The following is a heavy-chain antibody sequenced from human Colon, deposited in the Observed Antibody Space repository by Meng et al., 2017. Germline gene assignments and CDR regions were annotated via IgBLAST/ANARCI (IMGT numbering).Heavy chain of an antibody. CDR2: IYTADGNR. CDR1: GYSFTSYG. V-gene: IGHV1-3*04. J-gene: IGHJ4*02. Sequence: QVHLVQSGAELKKPGASVKVSCQASGYSFTSYGMHWLRHAPGQRPEWMGWIYTADGNRRYSQRFQDRLTITSDIFARTAYMELSSLRSEDTAVYFCARDERGGPYYFDYWGQGTLVTVSS. CDR3: ARDERGGPYYFDY.